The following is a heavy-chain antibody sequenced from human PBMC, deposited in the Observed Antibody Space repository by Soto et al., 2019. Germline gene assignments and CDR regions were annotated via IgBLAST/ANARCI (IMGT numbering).Heavy chain of an antibody. CDR2: ISGSGGST. CDR1: GFTFSSYA. CDR3: AKAPKTIYGDYPNWFDP. V-gene: IGHV3-23*01. Sequence: PGGSLRLSCAASGFTFSSYAMSWVRQAPGKGLEWVSAISGSGGSTYYADSVKGRFTISRDNSKNTLYLQMNSLRAEDTAVYYCAKAPKTIYGDYPNWFDPWGQGTLVTVSS. J-gene: IGHJ5*02. D-gene: IGHD4-17*01.